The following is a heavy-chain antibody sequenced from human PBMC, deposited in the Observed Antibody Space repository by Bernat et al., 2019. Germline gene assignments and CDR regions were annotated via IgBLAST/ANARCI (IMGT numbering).Heavy chain of an antibody. J-gene: IGHJ4*02. D-gene: IGHD6-13*01. CDR3: AKERDSSKWYGGGFDY. CDR2: ISNDGRNK. CDR1: GFTFSSYG. V-gene: IGHV3-30*18. Sequence: QVQLVESGGGVVQPGRSLRLSCAASGFTFSSYGMHWVRQAPGKGLEWVAVISNDGRNKYYADSATDRLTISRDNSQNTLYLQMKSLRVEDTAVYYCAKERDSSKWYGGGFDYWGQGTLVTVSS.